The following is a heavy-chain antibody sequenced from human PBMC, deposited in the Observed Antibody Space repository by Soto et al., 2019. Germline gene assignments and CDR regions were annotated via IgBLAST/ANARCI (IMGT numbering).Heavy chain of an antibody. CDR2: INPSGGST. CDR1: GYTFTSYY. Sequence: QVQLVQSGAEVKKPGASVKVSCKASGYTFTSYYMHWVRQAPGQGLELMGIINPSGGSTSYAQKFQGRVTMTRDTSTSTVYMELSSLRSEDTAVYYCARGGTYYDSYYYMDVWGKGTTVTVSS. V-gene: IGHV1-46*03. J-gene: IGHJ6*03. CDR3: ARGGTYYDSYYYMDV.